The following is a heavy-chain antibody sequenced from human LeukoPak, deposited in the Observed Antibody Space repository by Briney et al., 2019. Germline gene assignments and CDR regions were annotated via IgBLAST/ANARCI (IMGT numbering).Heavy chain of an antibody. D-gene: IGHD3-3*01. J-gene: IGHJ4*02. CDR1: GYTFTGYY. Sequence: ASVKVSCKASGYTFTGYYMHRVRQAPGQGLEWMGWINPNSGGTNYAQKFQGRVTMTRDTSISTAYMELSRLRSDDTAVYYCARGAYYDFWSGYSHSDYWGQGTLVTVSS. CDR2: INPNSGGT. V-gene: IGHV1-2*02. CDR3: ARGAYYDFWSGYSHSDY.